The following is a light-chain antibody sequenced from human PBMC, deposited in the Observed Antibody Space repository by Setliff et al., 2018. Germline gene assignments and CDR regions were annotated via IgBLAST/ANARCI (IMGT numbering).Light chain of an antibody. J-gene: IGLJ3*02. V-gene: IGLV2-14*03. CDR3: SSYTSGNTLV. CDR1: NTDVGGYNY. CDR2: DVT. Sequence: QSVLTQPASVSGSPGQSITISCTGTNTDVGGYNYVSWYQQHPGKAPKLIIYDVTHRPSGVSNRFSGSKSGNTASLTISGLQAEDEADYYCSSYTSGNTLVFGGGTQLTVL.